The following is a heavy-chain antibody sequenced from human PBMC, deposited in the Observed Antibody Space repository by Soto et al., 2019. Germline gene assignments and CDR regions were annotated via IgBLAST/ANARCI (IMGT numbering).Heavy chain of an antibody. CDR3: ARIEEGYCSSTSCRNWFDP. Sequence: GESLKISCKGSGYSFTSYWIGWVRQMPGKGLEWMGIIYPGDSDTRYSPSFQGQVTISADKSISTAYLQWSSLKASDTAMYYCARIEEGYCSSTSCRNWFDPWGQGTLVTVSS. CDR1: GYSFTSYW. CDR2: IYPGDSDT. J-gene: IGHJ5*02. D-gene: IGHD2-2*01. V-gene: IGHV5-51*01.